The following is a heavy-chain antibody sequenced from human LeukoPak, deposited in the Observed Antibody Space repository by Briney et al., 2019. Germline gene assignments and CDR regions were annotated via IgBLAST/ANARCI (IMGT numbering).Heavy chain of an antibody. CDR1: GFTFSSYS. CDR3: AKDTVLGDYWSRGGGDY. V-gene: IGHV3-21*04. Sequence: GGSLRLSCAASGFTFSSYSMNWVRQAPGKGLEWVSSISSSSSYIYYADSVKGRFTISRDNAKNSLYLQMNSLRAEDTAVYYCAKDTVLGDYWSRGGGDYWGQGTLVTVSS. J-gene: IGHJ4*02. CDR2: ISSSSSYI. D-gene: IGHD4-17*01.